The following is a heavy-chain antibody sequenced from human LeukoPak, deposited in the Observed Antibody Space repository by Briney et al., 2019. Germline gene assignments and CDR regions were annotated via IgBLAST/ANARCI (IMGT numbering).Heavy chain of an antibody. Sequence: ASVKVSCKASGYTFTSYYMHWVRQAPGQGLEWMGIINPSGGSTSYAQKFQGRVTMTRDTSISTAYMELSRLRSDDTAVYYCARVITQFDYWGQGTLVTVSS. J-gene: IGHJ4*02. CDR1: GYTFTSYY. CDR2: INPSGGST. D-gene: IGHD1-14*01. V-gene: IGHV1-46*01. CDR3: ARVITQFDY.